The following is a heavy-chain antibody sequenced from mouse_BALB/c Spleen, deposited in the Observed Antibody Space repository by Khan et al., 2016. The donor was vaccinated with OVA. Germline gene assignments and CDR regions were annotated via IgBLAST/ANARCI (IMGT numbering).Heavy chain of an antibody. J-gene: IGHJ2*01. CDR2: TDPANGNT. Sequence: VQLKQSGAELVKPAASLKLSCTASGYNIKDIYIHWVKQRPEKGLERIRRTDPANGNTKYDPKFQGKATITADTSSNTAYLQLSSLTSEDTAVYYCRRSTSNAWGQGTTLTVSS. V-gene: IGHV14-3*02. CDR1: GYNIKDIY. CDR3: RRSTSNA. D-gene: IGHD2-5*01.